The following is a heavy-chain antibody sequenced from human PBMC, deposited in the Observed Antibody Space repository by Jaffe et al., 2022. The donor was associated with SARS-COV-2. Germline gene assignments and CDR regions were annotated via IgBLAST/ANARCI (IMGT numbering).Heavy chain of an antibody. CDR2: ISGSGGST. V-gene: IGHV3-23*01. D-gene: IGHD3-3*01. CDR1: GFTFSSYA. J-gene: IGHJ4*02. CDR3: AKVLWLRFLEWLLSFDY. Sequence: EVQLLESGGGLVQPGGSLRLSCAASGFTFSSYAMSWVRQAPGKGLEWVSAISGSGGSTYYADSVKGRFTISRDNSKNTLYLQMNSLRAEDTAVYYCAKVLWLRFLEWLLSFDYWGQGTLVTVSS.